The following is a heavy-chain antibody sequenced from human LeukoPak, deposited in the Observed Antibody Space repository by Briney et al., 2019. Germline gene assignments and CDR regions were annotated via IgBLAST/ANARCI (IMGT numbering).Heavy chain of an antibody. CDR2: IRYDGINK. V-gene: IGHV3-30*02. Sequence: PGGSLRLSCAASGFIFITYGMHWVRQAPGKGLEWVAFIRYDGINKYYADSVKGRFTISRDNSKNTLYLQMNSLRAEDTAVYYCAKDKYGSGDFDYWGQGTLVTVFS. D-gene: IGHD6-25*01. CDR1: GFIFITYG. CDR3: AKDKYGSGDFDY. J-gene: IGHJ4*02.